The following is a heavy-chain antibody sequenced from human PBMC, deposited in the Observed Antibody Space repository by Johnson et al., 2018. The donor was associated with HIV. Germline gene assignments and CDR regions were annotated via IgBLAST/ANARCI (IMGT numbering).Heavy chain of an antibody. D-gene: IGHD5-24*01. CDR2: ISYDGSDK. J-gene: IGHJ3*02. CDR3: ARDEPYNLNAFDI. CDR1: GFTFSSYA. V-gene: IGHV3-30*04. Sequence: QVQLVESGGGVVQPGRSLSLSCAASGFTFSSYAMNWVRQAPGKGLEWVAVISYDGSDKYYADSVKGRFTISRDNSKNTLYLQMNSLRAEDTAVYYCARDEPYNLNAFDIWGQVTMVTVSS.